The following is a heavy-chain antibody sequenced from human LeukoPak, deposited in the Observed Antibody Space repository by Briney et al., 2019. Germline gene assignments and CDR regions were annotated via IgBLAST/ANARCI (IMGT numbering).Heavy chain of an antibody. V-gene: IGHV3-30*18. CDR1: GFTFSSNG. J-gene: IGHJ4*02. CDR3: AKGSITMIVVAPLDY. Sequence: RSLRLSCAASGFTFSSNGMHWVRQAPGKGLEWVAVISYDGSNKYYADSVKGRFTISRDNSKNTLYLQMNSLRAEDTAVYYCAKGSITMIVVAPLDYWGEGTLVIVSS. D-gene: IGHD3-22*01. CDR2: ISYDGSNK.